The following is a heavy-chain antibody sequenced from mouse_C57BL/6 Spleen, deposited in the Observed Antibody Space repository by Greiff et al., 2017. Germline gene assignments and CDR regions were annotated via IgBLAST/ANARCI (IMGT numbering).Heavy chain of an antibody. D-gene: IGHD2-3*01. J-gene: IGHJ2*01. V-gene: IGHV1-61*01. CDR1: GYTFTSYW. CDR2: IYPSDSET. CDR3: ALPYDGYSLDY. Sequence: QVQLQQPGAELVRPGSSVKLSCKASGYTFTSYWMDWVKQRPGQGLEWIGNIYPSDSETHYNQKFKDKATLTVDKSSSTAYMQLSSLTSEDSAVYYCALPYDGYSLDYWGQGTTLTVSS.